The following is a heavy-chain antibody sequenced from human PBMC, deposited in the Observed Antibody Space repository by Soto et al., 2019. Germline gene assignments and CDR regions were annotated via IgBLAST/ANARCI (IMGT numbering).Heavy chain of an antibody. CDR3: ARDRGDYEGLVPFSFDL. V-gene: IGHV3-23*01. Sequence: PGRFLRLPXRAAGLTFISYGRSCIIQTQGKGLEWVSAISGSGGSTYYADSVKGRFTISRDNSKNSLYLQMNNLRAEDTAVYYCARDRGDYEGLVPFSFDLWGQGTLVTVSS. CDR2: ISGSGGST. J-gene: IGHJ4*02. CDR1: GLTFISYG. D-gene: IGHD4-17*01.